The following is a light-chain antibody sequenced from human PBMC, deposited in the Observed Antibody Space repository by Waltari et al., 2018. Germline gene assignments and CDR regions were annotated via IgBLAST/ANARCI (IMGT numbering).Light chain of an antibody. CDR1: DTDIATYYY. CDR2: DVV. CDR3: SSYTTSGGLL. J-gene: IGLJ2*01. V-gene: IGLV2-14*03. Sequence: SVLTQPASVSGSPGQSITISCRGTDTDIATYYYVSWYQQHPGQVPKLILYDVVLRPSGVSSRFSGSKSGNTATLTLFGLQAEDEADYYCSSYTTSGGLLFGGGTKLT.